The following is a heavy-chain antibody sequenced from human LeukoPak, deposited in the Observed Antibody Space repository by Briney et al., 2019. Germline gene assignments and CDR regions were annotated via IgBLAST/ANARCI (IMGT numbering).Heavy chain of an antibody. D-gene: IGHD3-10*01. CDR3: ARDPYYGSGYYYYYYMDV. J-gene: IGHJ6*03. V-gene: IGHV4-4*07. CDR2: IYTSGST. CDR1: GGSISSYY. Sequence: SETLSLTCTASGGSISSYYWSWIRQPAGKGLEWLVRIYTSGSTNYNTSLNSLGTMSVDTSKHQFSLKLSSVTAADTAVYYCARDPYYGSGYYYYYYMDVWGKGTTVTVSS.